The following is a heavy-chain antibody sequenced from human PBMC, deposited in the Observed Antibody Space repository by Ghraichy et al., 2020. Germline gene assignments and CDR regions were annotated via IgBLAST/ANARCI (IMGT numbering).Heavy chain of an antibody. CDR2: MNPNSGNT. Sequence: ASVKVSCKASGYTFTSYDINWVRQATGQGLEWMGWMNPNSGNTGYAQKFQGRVTMTRNTSISTAYMELSSLRSEDTAVYYCARGLPYIVLMVYATGEDWFDHWGQGTLVTVSS. CDR3: ARGLPYIVLMVYATGEDWFDH. V-gene: IGHV1-8*01. J-gene: IGHJ5*02. CDR1: GYTFTSYD. D-gene: IGHD2-8*01.